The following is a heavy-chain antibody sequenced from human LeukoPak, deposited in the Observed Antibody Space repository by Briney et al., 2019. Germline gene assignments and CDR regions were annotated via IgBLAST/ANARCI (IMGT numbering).Heavy chain of an antibody. V-gene: IGHV4-34*01. Sequence: SETLSLTCAVYGGSFSGYYWSWIRQPPGKGLEWIGEINHSGSTNYNPSLKSRVTITVDTSKNQFSLKLSSVTAADTAVYYCAWGIYYMDVWGKGTTVTISS. J-gene: IGHJ6*03. CDR2: INHSGST. D-gene: IGHD6-13*01. CDR1: GGSFSGYY. CDR3: AWGIYYMDV.